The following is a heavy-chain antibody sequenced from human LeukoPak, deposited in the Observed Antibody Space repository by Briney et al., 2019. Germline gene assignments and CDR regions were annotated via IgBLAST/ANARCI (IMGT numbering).Heavy chain of an antibody. CDR2: FDPEDGET. CDR1: GDTLTQEC. CDR3: AARRRGLRGLIDC. Sequence: ASVKVSCKASGDTLTQECLHWVGQAPGKGLTYMGGFDPEDGETVYKQKFQGTVTMTGDTCTDTAYMDLSGLRSEDTALYYYAARRRGLRGLIDCWGQGTLVTGSS. J-gene: IGHJ4*02. D-gene: IGHD5-24*01. V-gene: IGHV1-24*01.